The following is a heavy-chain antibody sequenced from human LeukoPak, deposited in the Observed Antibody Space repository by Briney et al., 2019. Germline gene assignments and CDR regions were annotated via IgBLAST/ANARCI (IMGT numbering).Heavy chain of an antibody. CDR3: ARGRRFGESYYFDY. Sequence: SETLSLTCTVSGGSISSYYWSWIRQPAGKGLEWIGRIYTSGSTNYNPSLKSRVTMSVDTSKNQFSLKLSSVTAADTAVYYCARGRRFGESYYFDYWGQGTLVTVSS. CDR1: GGSISSYY. D-gene: IGHD3-10*01. CDR2: IYTSGST. J-gene: IGHJ4*02. V-gene: IGHV4-4*07.